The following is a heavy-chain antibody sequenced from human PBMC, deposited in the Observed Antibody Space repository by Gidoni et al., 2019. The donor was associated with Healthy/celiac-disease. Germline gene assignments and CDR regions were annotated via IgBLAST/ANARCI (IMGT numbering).Heavy chain of an antibody. D-gene: IGHD6-6*01. CDR3: AKDPYSSSSAWGVADY. J-gene: IGHJ4*02. V-gene: IGHV3-23*01. CDR2: ISGSGGST. CDR1: GFTFSSYA. Sequence: EVQLLESGEGLVQPGGSLRLSCAASGFTFSSYAMSWVRQAPGKGLEWVSAISGSGGSTYYADSVKGRFTISRDNSKNTLYLQMNSLRAEDTAVYYCAKDPYSSSSAWGVADYWGQGTLVTVSS.